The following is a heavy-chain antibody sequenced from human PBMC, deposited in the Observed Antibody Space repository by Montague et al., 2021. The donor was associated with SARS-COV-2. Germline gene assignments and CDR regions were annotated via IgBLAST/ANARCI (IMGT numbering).Heavy chain of an antibody. CDR1: GASITSSNW. CDR2: IYHSGST. Sequence: ETLSLTCTVSGASITSSNWWNWVRQPPGKGLEWIGQIYHSGSTNYNPSLKSRLTLSLDKSKNQFSLNLSSVTAADTAVYCCARQIQQVVLSPAKLTNWFDPWGLGTLVTVAS. D-gene: IGHD2-15*01. J-gene: IGHJ5*02. V-gene: IGHV4-4*01. CDR3: ARQIQQVVLSPAKLTNWFDP.